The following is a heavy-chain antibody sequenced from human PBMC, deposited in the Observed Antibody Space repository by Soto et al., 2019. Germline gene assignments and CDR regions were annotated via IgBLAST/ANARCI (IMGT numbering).Heavy chain of an antibody. V-gene: IGHV1-58*02. D-gene: IGHD2-2*03. Sequence: SVKVSCKASGFTFTSSAMQWVRQARGQRLKWIGWIVVGSGNTNYAQKFQERVTITTDMSTSTAYMELRSLRSDDTAVYYCARDLVGYCSSTSCYSFDYWGEGTLVTVSS. CDR3: ARDLVGYCSSTSCYSFDY. CDR2: IVVGSGNT. J-gene: IGHJ4*02. CDR1: GFTFTSSA.